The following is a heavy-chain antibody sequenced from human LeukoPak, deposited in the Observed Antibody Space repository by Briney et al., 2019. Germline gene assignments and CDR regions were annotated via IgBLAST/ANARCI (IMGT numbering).Heavy chain of an antibody. CDR2: IKEDGSEA. V-gene: IGHV3-7*01. Sequence: GGSLRLSCAAAEFTFSRYWMSWVRQATGKGLECVAKIKEDGSEAHYMDSVKGRFTISRDNTKNSLYLQMNSLRAEDTAVYYCARVLGLWYFDYWGQGTLVTVSS. CDR3: ARVLGLWYFDY. J-gene: IGHJ4*02. D-gene: IGHD3/OR15-3a*01. CDR1: EFTFSRYW.